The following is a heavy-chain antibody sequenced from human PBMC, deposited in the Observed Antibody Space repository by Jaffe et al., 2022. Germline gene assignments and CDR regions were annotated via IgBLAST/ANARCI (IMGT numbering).Heavy chain of an antibody. Sequence: EVQLVQSGAEVKKPGESLRLSCKASGYIFTNYWIGWVRQMPGKGLEWMGIIYPGDFDTKYSPSFQGQVTISADKSFTTAYLQWGSLKASDTAMYYCVRHGDSPLVYKGFLWDFDLWGRGTLVTVSS. CDR3: VRHGDSPLVYKGFLWDFDL. CDR2: IYPGDFDT. D-gene: IGHD3-22*01. J-gene: IGHJ2*01. CDR1: GYIFTNYW. V-gene: IGHV5-51*01.